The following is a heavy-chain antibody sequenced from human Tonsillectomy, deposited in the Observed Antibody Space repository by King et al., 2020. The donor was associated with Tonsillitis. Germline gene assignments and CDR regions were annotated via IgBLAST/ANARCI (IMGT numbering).Heavy chain of an antibody. D-gene: IGHD4-17*01. CDR2: ISYDGSNK. Sequence: VQLVESGGGVVQPGRSLRLSCAPSGFSFSYYGMHWVRQAPGKGLEWVAVISYDGSNKYYAESVXGRFTIXRDNSKNTLYLQMNRXRAWAPAVYYCARASSXRPSPDYGAHXXFNYYYGMDVWGQXTTVTVSS. CDR3: ARASSXRPSPDYGAHXXFNYYYGMDV. CDR1: GFSFSYYG. J-gene: IGHJ6*02. V-gene: IGHV3-33*05.